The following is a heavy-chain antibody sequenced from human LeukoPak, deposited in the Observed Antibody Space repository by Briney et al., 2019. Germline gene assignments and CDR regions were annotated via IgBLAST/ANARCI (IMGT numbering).Heavy chain of an antibody. V-gene: IGHV3-21*01. CDR2: ISSSSSYI. Sequence: KAGGSLRLSCAASGFTFSSYSMNWVRQAPGKGLEWVSSISSSSSYIYYADSLKGRFTISRHNAKKSVYLQMNSLRAEDTAVYYCARGALDAVTPFDSWGQGTLVTVSS. CDR1: GFTFSSYS. J-gene: IGHJ5*01. CDR3: ARGALDAVTPFDS. D-gene: IGHD2-15*01.